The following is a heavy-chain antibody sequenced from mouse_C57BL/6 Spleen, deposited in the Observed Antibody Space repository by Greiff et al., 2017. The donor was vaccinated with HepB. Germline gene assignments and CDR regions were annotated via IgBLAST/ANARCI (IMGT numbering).Heavy chain of an antibody. CDR1: GFTFSDYG. D-gene: IGHD1-1*01. CDR2: ISSCSSTI. CDR3: ARGDYGSSYRFFDV. J-gene: IGHJ1*01. V-gene: IGHV5-17*01. Sequence: DVQLVESGGGLVKPGGSLKLSCAASGFTFSDYGMHWVRQAPEKGLEWVAYISSCSSTIYYADTVKGRFTISRDNAKNTLFLQMTSLRSEDTAMYYCARGDYGSSYRFFDVGGPGTTVTVSA.